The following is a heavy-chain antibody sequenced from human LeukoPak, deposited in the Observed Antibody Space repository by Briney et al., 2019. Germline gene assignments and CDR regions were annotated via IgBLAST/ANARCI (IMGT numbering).Heavy chain of an antibody. Sequence: SETLSLTCVVSGGSISSSHWWNWVRQPPGKGLEWIGEFYHSGSTSYNPSLKSRVTISVDTSKNQFSLKLSSVTAADTAVYYCARGTDIVVVPAAKGGWFDPWGQGTLVTVSS. D-gene: IGHD2-2*01. CDR3: ARGTDIVVVPAAKGGWFDP. J-gene: IGHJ5*02. CDR2: FYHSGST. V-gene: IGHV4-4*02. CDR1: GGSISSSHW.